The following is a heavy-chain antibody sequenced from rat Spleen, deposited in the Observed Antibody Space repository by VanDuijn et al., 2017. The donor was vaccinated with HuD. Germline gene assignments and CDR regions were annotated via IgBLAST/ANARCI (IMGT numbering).Heavy chain of an antibody. CDR1: GYSITSSYR. CDR2: INSAGST. D-gene: IGHD3-4*01. Sequence: EVQLQESGPGLVKPSQSLSLTCSVTGYSITSSYRWNWIRKFPGNKLEWMGYINSAGSTNYNPSLKSRISITRDTSKNQFFLQVNSVTTEDTATYYCAKTNNPYYYVMDAWGQGASVTVSS. V-gene: IGHV3-3*01. J-gene: IGHJ4*01. CDR3: AKTNNPYYYVMDA.